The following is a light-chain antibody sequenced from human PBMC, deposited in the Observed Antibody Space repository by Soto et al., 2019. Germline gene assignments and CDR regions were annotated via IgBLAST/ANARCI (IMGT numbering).Light chain of an antibody. J-gene: IGKJ1*01. Sequence: DIQMTQSPSAMSASVGDRVSITCRASQGIGNYLTWFQQKSGKVPKRLIYGASTLQSGVSSRFSGNGSGTEFTLTIISLQPEDSATYYCLQHNNYPWAFGLGTKVDIK. V-gene: IGKV1-17*03. CDR3: LQHNNYPWA. CDR1: QGIGNY. CDR2: GAS.